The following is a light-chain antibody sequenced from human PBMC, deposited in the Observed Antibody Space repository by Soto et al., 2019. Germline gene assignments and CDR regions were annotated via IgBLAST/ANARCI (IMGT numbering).Light chain of an antibody. J-gene: IGKJ1*01. CDR2: LGS. CDR1: QSLLHSNGYNY. Sequence: EIVMTQSPLSLPVTPGEPASISCRSSQSLLHSNGYNYLDWYLQKPGQSPQLRIYLGSNRAAGVPDRFSGSGSGTDFKLKISRVEAEDVGVYYCMQARQTPSWTFGQGTKVEIK. V-gene: IGKV2-28*01. CDR3: MQARQTPSWT.